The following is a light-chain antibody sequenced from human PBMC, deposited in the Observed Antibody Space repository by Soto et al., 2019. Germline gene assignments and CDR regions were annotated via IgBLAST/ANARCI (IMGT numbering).Light chain of an antibody. CDR3: SSYTSTNTGV. J-gene: IGLJ3*02. Sequence: QSALTQPASVSGSPGQAITISCTGSSNDVGGFNYVSWYQQHPGKAPKLMIYEVRNRPSGVSSRFSGSKSGNTASLTISGLQAEDEADYYCSSYTSTNTGVFGGGTKVTVL. CDR2: EVR. CDR1: SNDVGGFNY. V-gene: IGLV2-14*01.